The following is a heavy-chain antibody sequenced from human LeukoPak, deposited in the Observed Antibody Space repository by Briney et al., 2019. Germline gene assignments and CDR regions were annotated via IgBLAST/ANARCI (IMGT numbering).Heavy chain of an antibody. Sequence: PSETLSLTCAVSGYSISSGYYWGWIRQPPGKGLEWIANIYHSGSTYYNPSLKSRITISVDTSKNQFSLKLSSVTAADTAVYYCARPLSYGNWFDPWGQGTLVTVSS. J-gene: IGHJ5*02. CDR2: IYHSGST. V-gene: IGHV4-38-2*01. D-gene: IGHD4-17*01. CDR1: GYSISSGYY. CDR3: ARPLSYGNWFDP.